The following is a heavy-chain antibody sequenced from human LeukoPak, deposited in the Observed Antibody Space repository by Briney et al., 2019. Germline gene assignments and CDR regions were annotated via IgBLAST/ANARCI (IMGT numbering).Heavy chain of an antibody. J-gene: IGHJ4*02. CDR1: GGSISSYY. Sequence: SETLSLTRTVSGGSISSYYWSWIRQPPGKGLEWIGYIHYSGNTNYNPSLKSRVTISVDTSKNQFSLKLSSVTPADTAVYYCARGSGWYLYWGQGALVTVSS. D-gene: IGHD6-19*01. CDR2: IHYSGNT. V-gene: IGHV4-59*01. CDR3: ARGSGWYLY.